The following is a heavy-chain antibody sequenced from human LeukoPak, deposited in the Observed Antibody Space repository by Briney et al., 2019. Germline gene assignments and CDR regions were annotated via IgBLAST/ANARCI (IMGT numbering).Heavy chain of an antibody. CDR1: GGSVSSYY. D-gene: IGHD2-2*01. Sequence: PSETLSLTCTVSGGSVSSYYWSWIRRPPGRGLEWIAYLSHSGSSDSTPSLTSRVTTLVDTSKNQFSLKLTSVTAADTAVYYCARARYANAWYAFDIWGHGTMVTVPS. V-gene: IGHV4-59*02. CDR3: ARARYANAWYAFDI. J-gene: IGHJ3*02. CDR2: LSHSGSS.